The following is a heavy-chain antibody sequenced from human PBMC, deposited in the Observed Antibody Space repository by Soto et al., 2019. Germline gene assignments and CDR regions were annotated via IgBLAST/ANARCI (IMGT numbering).Heavy chain of an antibody. Sequence: HPGGSLRLSCAAAGFTFSSYTIHWVRQAPGKGLEWVAVISHDGSHKYYADFVKGRFTISRDNSKNTVYLQTNSLRAEDTAVYYCARAPAPDYGGVGDYWGQGTLVTVSS. V-gene: IGHV3-30-3*01. CDR1: GFTFSSYT. CDR2: ISHDGSHK. D-gene: IGHD4-17*01. CDR3: ARAPAPDYGGVGDY. J-gene: IGHJ4*02.